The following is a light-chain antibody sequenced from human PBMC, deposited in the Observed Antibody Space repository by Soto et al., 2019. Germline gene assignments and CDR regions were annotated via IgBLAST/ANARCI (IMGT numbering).Light chain of an antibody. V-gene: IGKV1-39*01. J-gene: IGKJ2*01. CDR3: QETYRTPYT. CDR1: QSISYY. Sequence: DIQMTQSSSSLSASVGARVTITCRASQSISYYLNWYQQKPGKAPRLLIYAASTLQSGVPSRFSGSGSGTDFTLTISSLQPEDFATYYCQETYRTPYTFGQGTKLEIK. CDR2: AAS.